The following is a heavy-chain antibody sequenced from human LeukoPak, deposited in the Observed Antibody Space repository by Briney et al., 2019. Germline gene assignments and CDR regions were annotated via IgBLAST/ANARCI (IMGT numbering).Heavy chain of an antibody. Sequence: QPGGSLRLSCAASGFTFSSYEMNWVRQAPGKGLEWVSYISSSGSSIYYADSVKGRFTISRDNAKNSLYLQMNSLRAEDTAVYYCARDLRLRYYDSSGYYVPDAFDIWGQGTMVTVS. J-gene: IGHJ3*02. CDR3: ARDLRLRYYDSSGYYVPDAFDI. D-gene: IGHD3-22*01. V-gene: IGHV3-48*03. CDR2: ISSSGSSI. CDR1: GFTFSSYE.